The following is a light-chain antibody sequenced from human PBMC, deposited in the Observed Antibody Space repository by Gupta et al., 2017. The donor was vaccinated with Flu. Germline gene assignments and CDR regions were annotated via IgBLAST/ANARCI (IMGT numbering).Light chain of an antibody. CDR3: CSYAGSSNWV. V-gene: IGLV2-23*02. J-gene: IGLJ3*02. Sequence: SITITCTGTSSDVGSYNLVSWYQQHPGKAPKLMIYEVSKRPSGVSNRFSGSKSGNTASLTISGRQAEDEADYYCCSYAGSSNWVFGGGTKLTVL. CDR2: EVS. CDR1: SSDVGSYNL.